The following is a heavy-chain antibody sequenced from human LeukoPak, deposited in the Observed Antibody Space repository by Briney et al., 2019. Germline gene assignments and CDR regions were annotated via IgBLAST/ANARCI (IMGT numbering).Heavy chain of an antibody. J-gene: IGHJ4*02. CDR3: AKNDYGVFDY. D-gene: IGHD4-17*01. CDR1: GGSFSDYY. CDR2: INHSGST. V-gene: IGHV4-34*01. Sequence: PSETLSLTCAVYGGSFSDYYWTWIRQPPGKGLEWIGEINHSGSTNYNPSLKSRVTISVDTSKKQFFLRLSSVTAADTAVYYCAKNDYGVFDYWGQGTLVTVSS.